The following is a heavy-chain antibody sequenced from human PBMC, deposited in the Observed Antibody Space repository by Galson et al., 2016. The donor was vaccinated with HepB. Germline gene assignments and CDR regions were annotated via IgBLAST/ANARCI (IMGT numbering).Heavy chain of an antibody. CDR3: VREDYGDDPVYYYYYGMDV. CDR2: INSDGSST. Sequence: LRLSCAASGFPFSRYWMHWVRQAPGKGLVWVSRINSDGSSTIYADSVRGRFTISRDNAKNTLYLQMNSLRAEDTALYYCVREDYGDDPVYYYYYGMDVWGQGTAGRVSS. V-gene: IGHV3-74*01. D-gene: IGHD4-17*01. J-gene: IGHJ6*02. CDR1: GFPFSRYW.